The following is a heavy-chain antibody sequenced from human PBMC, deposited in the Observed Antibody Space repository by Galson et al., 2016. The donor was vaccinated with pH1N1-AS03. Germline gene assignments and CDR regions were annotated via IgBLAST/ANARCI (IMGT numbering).Heavy chain of an antibody. CDR2: IKSGGGDT. V-gene: IGHV3-74*01. Sequence: SLRLSCAASGFTFSNYWMHWVRQVPGRGLMWVSGIKSGGGDTRYADSVKGRFIISRDDAKNTLYLQTNSLRAEDTALYYCARDPDPNNIGWYCFDNWGQGILVTVSS. D-gene: IGHD6-19*01. CDR1: GFTFSNYW. J-gene: IGHJ4*02. CDR3: ARDPDPNNIGWYCFDN.